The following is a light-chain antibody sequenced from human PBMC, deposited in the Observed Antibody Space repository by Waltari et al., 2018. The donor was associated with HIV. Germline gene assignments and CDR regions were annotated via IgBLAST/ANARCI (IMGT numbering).Light chain of an antibody. V-gene: IGLV2-14*01. CDR1: SSQVGGYTY. J-gene: IGLJ1*01. CDR2: EVS. CDR3: TSYTSSSPCV. Sequence: QSALPQPASVSGSPGQAITISCPGTSSQVGGYTYVHWYQQHPDRAHKLMIYEVSNRPSGVSNRFSGSKSGNTASLTISGLQAEDEADYYCTSYTSSSPCVFGTGTKVTVL.